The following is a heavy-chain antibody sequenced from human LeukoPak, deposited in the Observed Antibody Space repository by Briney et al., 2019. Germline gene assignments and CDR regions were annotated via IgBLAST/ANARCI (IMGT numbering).Heavy chain of an antibody. CDR1: GGSISSYY. V-gene: IGHV4-59*08. D-gene: IGHD1-26*01. CDR3: ARAGVVGATNRPYYYYGMDV. Sequence: SETLSLTCTVSGGSISSYYWSWIRQPPGKGLGWIGYIYYSGSTNYNPSLKSRVTISVDTSKNQFSLKLSSVTAADTAVYYCARAGVVGATNRPYYYYGMDVWGQGTTVTVSS. CDR2: IYYSGST. J-gene: IGHJ6*02.